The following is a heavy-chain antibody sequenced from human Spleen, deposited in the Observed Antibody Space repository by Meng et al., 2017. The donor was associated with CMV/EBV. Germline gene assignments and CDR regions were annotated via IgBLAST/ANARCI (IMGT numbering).Heavy chain of an antibody. Sequence: SGGSISSSNWWSWVRQPPGKGLEWIGEIYHSGSTNYNPSLKSRVTISVDKSKNQFSLKLSSVTAADTAVYYCAREYPTRSKTNWFDPWGQGTLVTVSS. V-gene: IGHV4-4*02. CDR1: GGSISSSNW. D-gene: IGHD2-2*01. CDR2: IYHSGST. J-gene: IGHJ5*02. CDR3: AREYPTRSKTNWFDP.